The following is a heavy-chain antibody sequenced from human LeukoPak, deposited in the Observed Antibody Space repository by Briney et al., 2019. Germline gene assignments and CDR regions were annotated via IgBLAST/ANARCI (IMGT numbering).Heavy chain of an antibody. Sequence: SETLSLTCTVSGGSISTSSFYWGWIRQPPGKGLEWIGSIYYTGSIYYNPSLKSRVTISVDTSKNQFSLKLSSLTAAHTAVYYCARRPFNWGSGDAFDIWGQGTMVTVSS. CDR3: ARRPFNWGSGDAFDI. J-gene: IGHJ3*02. CDR2: IYYTGSI. V-gene: IGHV4-39*01. CDR1: GGSISTSSFY. D-gene: IGHD7-27*01.